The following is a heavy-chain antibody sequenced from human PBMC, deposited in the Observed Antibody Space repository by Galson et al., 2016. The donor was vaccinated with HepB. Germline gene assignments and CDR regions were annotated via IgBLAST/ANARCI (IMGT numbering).Heavy chain of an antibody. CDR1: GGTFSDHA. CDR2: IIPIFRTT. Sequence: SVKVSCKASGGTFSDHAISWVRQAPGQGLEWMGGIIPIFRTTKFAQKFQGRVTITTDESTSTVFLELSSLRYEDTAVYYCARQNRYCGSRTSCPAYMDVWGKGTTVTVSS. D-gene: IGHD2-2*01. V-gene: IGHV1-69*05. CDR3: ARQNRYCGSRTSCPAYMDV. J-gene: IGHJ6*03.